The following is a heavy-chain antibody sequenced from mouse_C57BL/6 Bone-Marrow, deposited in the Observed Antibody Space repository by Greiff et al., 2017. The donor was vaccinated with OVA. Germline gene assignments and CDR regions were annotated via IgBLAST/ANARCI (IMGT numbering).Heavy chain of an antibody. CDR2: IYPSDSET. V-gene: IGHV1-61*01. Sequence: QVQLQQPGAELVRPGSSVKLSCKASGYTFTSYWMDWVKQRPGQGLEWIGNIYPSDSETHYNQKFKDKATLTVDKSSSTAYMQLSSLTSEDSAVYYGARCKLRWYFDVWGTGTTVTVSS. CDR1: GYTFTSYW. J-gene: IGHJ1*03. CDR3: ARCKLRWYFDV. D-gene: IGHD1-1*01.